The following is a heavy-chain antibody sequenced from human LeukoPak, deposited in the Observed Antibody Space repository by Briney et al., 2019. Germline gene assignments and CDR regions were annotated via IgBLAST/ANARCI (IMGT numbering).Heavy chain of an antibody. D-gene: IGHD6-6*01. CDR3: ARGGAARLHFQN. V-gene: IGHV4-59*01. CDR1: GGSISSYY. Sequence: PSETLSLTCTVSGGSISSYYWSWIRQPPGKGLEWIGYIYHSGSTNYNPSLQSRVTISVDTSKNQFSLNLNSVTAADTAVYYCARGGAARLHFQNWGQGTLVTVSS. CDR2: IYHSGST. J-gene: IGHJ1*01.